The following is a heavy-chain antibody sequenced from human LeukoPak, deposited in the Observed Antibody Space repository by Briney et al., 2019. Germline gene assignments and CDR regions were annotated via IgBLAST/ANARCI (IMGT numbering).Heavy chain of an antibody. J-gene: IGHJ4*02. V-gene: IGHV1-2*02. CDR3: ARGGEYSSSSGVY. D-gene: IGHD6-6*01. CDR2: INPNSGGT. CDR1: GYTFTGYY. Sequence: ASVKVSCKASGYTFTGYYMHWVRQAPGQGLEWMGWINPNSGGTNYAQEFQGRVTMTRDTSISTAYMELSRLRSDDTAVYYCARGGEYSSSSGVYWGQGTLVTVSS.